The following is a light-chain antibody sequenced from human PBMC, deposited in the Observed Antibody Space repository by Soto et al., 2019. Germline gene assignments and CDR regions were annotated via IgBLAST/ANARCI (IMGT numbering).Light chain of an antibody. CDR2: GVS. J-gene: IGLJ1*01. CDR3: SSFTGPTTLDV. V-gene: IGLV2-14*03. CDR1: SSAVGAYKY. Sequence: QSALTQPASVSGSPGQSVTISCTGTSSAVGAYKYVSWYQKHPGKAPKLMIYGVSNRPSGISNRFSGSKSGNTAFLTISGLQPEDEADYYCSSFTGPTTLDVFGTGTKLTVL.